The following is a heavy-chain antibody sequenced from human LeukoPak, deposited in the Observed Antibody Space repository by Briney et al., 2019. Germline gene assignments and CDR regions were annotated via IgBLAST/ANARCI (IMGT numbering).Heavy chain of an antibody. J-gene: IGHJ5*02. CDR2: IKSDGSTT. D-gene: IGHD6-19*01. CDR3: ARRLAVGWTWFDP. CDR1: GFTFDDYA. Sequence: GGSLRLSCAASGFTFDDYAMHWVRQAPGKGLEWVSGIKSDGSTTNYADSVKGRFTISRDNAKNTLYLQMNSLRAEDTAVYYWARRLAVGWTWFDPWGQGTLVTVSS. V-gene: IGHV3-74*01.